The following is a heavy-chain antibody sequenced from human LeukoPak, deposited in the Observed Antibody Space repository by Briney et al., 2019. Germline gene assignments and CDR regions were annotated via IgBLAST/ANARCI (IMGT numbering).Heavy chain of an antibody. CDR3: ARHSSSWVFDY. V-gene: IGHV1-46*01. J-gene: IGHJ4*02. D-gene: IGHD6-13*01. CDR2: INPSGGST. Sequence: ASVKVSCKSSVYTFTSYYMHWVRQAPGQGLEWMGIINPSGGSTSYAQKFQGRVTMTRDTSTSTVYMELSSLRSEDTAVYYCARHSSSWVFDYWGQGTLVTVSS. CDR1: VYTFTSYY.